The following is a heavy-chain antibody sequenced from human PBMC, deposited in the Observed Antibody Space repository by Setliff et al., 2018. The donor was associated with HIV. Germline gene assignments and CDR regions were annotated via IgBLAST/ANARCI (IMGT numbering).Heavy chain of an antibody. J-gene: IGHJ6*03. V-gene: IGHV4-34*01. D-gene: IGHD3-10*01. Sequence: SETLSLTCAVYGGSFSGYYWSWIRQPPGKGLEWIGEINHSGSTNYNPSLKSRVTISVDTSKNQFSLKLSSVTTADTAVYYCARRGSGFFHYYYYMDVWGKGTTVTVSS. CDR3: ARRGSGFFHYYYYMDV. CDR2: INHSGST. CDR1: GGSFSGYY.